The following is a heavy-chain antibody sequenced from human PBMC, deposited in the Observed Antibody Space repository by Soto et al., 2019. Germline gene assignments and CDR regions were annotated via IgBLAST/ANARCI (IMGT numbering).Heavy chain of an antibody. D-gene: IGHD6-6*01. Sequence: PGGSLRLSCAASGFTFSSYAMHWVRQAPGKGLEWVAVISYDGSNKYYADSVKGRFTISRDNSKNTLYLQMNSLRAEDTAVYYCARGRGEEYSSSRLGFFGYMDVWGKGTTVTGSS. CDR2: ISYDGSNK. J-gene: IGHJ6*03. CDR1: GFTFSSYA. V-gene: IGHV3-30-3*01. CDR3: ARGRGEEYSSSRLGFFGYMDV.